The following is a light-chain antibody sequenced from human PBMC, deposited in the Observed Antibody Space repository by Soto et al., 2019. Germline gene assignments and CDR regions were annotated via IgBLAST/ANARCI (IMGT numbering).Light chain of an antibody. J-gene: IGKJ1*01. CDR1: QGISSY. CDR2: AAS. CDR3: QQYYSYPRT. Sequence: IRMTHXXSSFAASTGDRVTIXCRASQGISSYLAWYQQKPGKAPKLLIYAASTLQSGVPSRFSGSGSGTDFTLTISCLQSEDFATYYCQQYYSYPRTFGQGTKVDI. V-gene: IGKV1-8*01.